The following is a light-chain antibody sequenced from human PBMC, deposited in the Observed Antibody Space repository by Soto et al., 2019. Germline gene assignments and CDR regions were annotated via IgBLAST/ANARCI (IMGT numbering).Light chain of an antibody. CDR1: SSDVGGYSY. J-gene: IGLJ2*01. V-gene: IGLV2-14*01. Sequence: QSVLTQPASVSGSPGQSSTISGTGTSSDVGGYSYVSWYQQHPGKTPQLTIYEVSNRPSGVSHRFSGYMSGNTAALTISGIQTEDDADYYCSSCSPITREVVGGGTKVTVL. CDR2: EVS. CDR3: SSCSPITREV.